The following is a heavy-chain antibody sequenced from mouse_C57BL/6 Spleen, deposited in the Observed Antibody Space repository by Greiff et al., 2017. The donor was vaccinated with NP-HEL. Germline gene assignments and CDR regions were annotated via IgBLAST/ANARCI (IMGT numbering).Heavy chain of an antibody. J-gene: IGHJ2*01. D-gene: IGHD1-1*01. Sequence: QQSGAELVRPGASVTLSCKASGYTFTDYEMHWVKQTPVHGLEWIGAIDPETGGTAYNQKFKGKAILTADKSSSTAYMELRSLTSEDSAVYYCTRSYYGSSYRYYFDYWGQGTTLTVSS. CDR3: TRSYYGSSYRYYFDY. CDR2: IDPETGGT. CDR1: GYTFTDYE. V-gene: IGHV1-15*01.